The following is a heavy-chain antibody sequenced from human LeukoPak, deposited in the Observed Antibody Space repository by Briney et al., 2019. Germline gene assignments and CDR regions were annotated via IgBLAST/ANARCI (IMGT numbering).Heavy chain of an antibody. CDR2: ISYDRNIK. CDR3: AKDKGWGYSSYDYYGMDV. Sequence: GGSLRLSCAASGFIFSSYAMHWVRQAPGKGLEWVAVISYDRNIKYYADSVKGRFTISRDISKNTLYVQMNSLRAEDAAVYYCAKDKGWGYSSYDYYGMDVWGQGTTVTVSS. CDR1: GFIFSSYA. V-gene: IGHV3-30-3*01. D-gene: IGHD1-26*01. J-gene: IGHJ6*02.